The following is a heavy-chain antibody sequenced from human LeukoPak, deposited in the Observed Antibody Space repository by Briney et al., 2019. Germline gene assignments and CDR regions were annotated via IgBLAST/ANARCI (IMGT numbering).Heavy chain of an antibody. CDR2: IYYSGST. Sequence: SETLSLTCTVSGGSISSYYWSWIQQPPGKGLEWIGYIYYSGSTNYNPSLKSRVTISVDTSKNQFSLKLSSVTAADTAVYYRARDVGSYYGMDVWGQGTTVTVSS. D-gene: IGHD3-10*01. V-gene: IGHV4-59*01. CDR1: GGSISSYY. J-gene: IGHJ6*02. CDR3: ARDVGSYYGMDV.